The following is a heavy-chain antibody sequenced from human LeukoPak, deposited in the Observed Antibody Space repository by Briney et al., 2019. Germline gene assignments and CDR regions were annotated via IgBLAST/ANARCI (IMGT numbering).Heavy chain of an antibody. CDR1: GGSISSYY. D-gene: IGHD3-22*01. J-gene: IGHJ6*02. CDR3: ARMYYYDSSGYFSYYYYGMDV. Sequence: SETLSLTCTVSGGSISSYYWSWIRQPAGKGLEWIGRIYTSGSTNYNPSLKSRVTMSVDTSKNQFSLKLSSVTAADTAVYYCARMYYYDSSGYFSYYYYGMDVWGQGTTVTVSS. V-gene: IGHV4-4*07. CDR2: IYTSGST.